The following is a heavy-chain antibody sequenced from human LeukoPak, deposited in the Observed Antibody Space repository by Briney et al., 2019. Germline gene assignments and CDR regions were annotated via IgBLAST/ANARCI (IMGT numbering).Heavy chain of an antibody. V-gene: IGHV4-34*01. D-gene: IGHD6-6*01. CDR3: ARDTAEQLRPYWYFDL. J-gene: IGHJ2*01. CDR1: GGSFSGYY. Sequence: SETLSLTCAVYGGSFSGYYWSWIRQPPGKGLEWIGEINHSGSTNYNPSLKSRVTISVDTSKNQFSLKLSSVTAADTAVYYCARDTAEQLRPYWYFDLWGRGTLVTVSS. CDR2: INHSGST.